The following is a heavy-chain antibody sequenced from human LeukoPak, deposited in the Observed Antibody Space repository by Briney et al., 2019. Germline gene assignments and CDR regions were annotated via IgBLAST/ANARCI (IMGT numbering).Heavy chain of an antibody. CDR1: GVTVSSTY. V-gene: IGHV3-53*01. J-gene: IGHJ4*02. D-gene: IGHD2-2*01. CDR2: IYGGGAT. Sequence: PGGSLRLSCAASGVTVSSTYMSWVRQAPGKGLEWVSVIYGGGATYYADSVKGRFTISRDNANNSLYLQMNTLRAEDTAVYYCATDLQPFDYWGQGTLVTVSS. CDR3: ATDLQPFDY.